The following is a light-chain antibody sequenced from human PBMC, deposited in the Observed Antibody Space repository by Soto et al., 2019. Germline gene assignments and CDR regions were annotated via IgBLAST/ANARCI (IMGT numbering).Light chain of an antibody. CDR1: QVVSSSY. V-gene: IGKV3-20*01. Sequence: EIVLTQSPGTLSLSPGESATLSCRANQVVSSSYLAWYQQKPGQAPRLLIYHASDRATGVPDRFSGSGSGTDFALTITRLEPEDFALFYCQQYGTFPFSFGQGNKLEIK. CDR2: HAS. J-gene: IGKJ2*01. CDR3: QQYGTFPFS.